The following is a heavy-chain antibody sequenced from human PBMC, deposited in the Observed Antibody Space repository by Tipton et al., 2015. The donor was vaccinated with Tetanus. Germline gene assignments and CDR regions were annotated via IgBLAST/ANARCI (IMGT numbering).Heavy chain of an antibody. Sequence: QSGAEVKKPGESLKISCKGSGYTFTIYWIAWVRQMPGKGLEWMGIIYSGDSDTRYSPSFQGQVTISADKSISTAYLQWSSLKASDTAMYYCARWVPGIVVAGGYYLDYWGQGTLVTVSS. V-gene: IGHV5-51*01. CDR1: GYTFTIYW. CDR3: ARWVPGIVVAGGYYLDY. D-gene: IGHD6-19*01. J-gene: IGHJ4*02. CDR2: IYSGDSDT.